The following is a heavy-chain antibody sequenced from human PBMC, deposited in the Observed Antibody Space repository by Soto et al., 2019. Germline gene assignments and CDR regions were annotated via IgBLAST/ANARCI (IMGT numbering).Heavy chain of an antibody. CDR1: GGSISSGGYY. D-gene: IGHD6-13*01. Sequence: SETLSLTCTVSGGSISSGGYYWGWIRQHPGKGLEWIGYIYYSGSTYYNPSLKSRVTISVDTSKNQFSLKLSSVTAADTAVYYCARVPYSSSWYFWFDPWGQGTLVTVSS. J-gene: IGHJ5*02. V-gene: IGHV4-39*01. CDR3: ARVPYSSSWYFWFDP. CDR2: IYYSGST.